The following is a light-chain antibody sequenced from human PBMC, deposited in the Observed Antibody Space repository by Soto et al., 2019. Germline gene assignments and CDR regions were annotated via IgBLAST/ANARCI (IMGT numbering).Light chain of an antibody. CDR3: YSYRGSNAWV. V-gene: IGLV2-14*01. CDR1: SSDVGAYNF. J-gene: IGLJ3*02. CDR2: EVG. Sequence: QSALTQPASVSGSPGQSITISCTGTSSDVGAYNFVSWYQHHPGTAPKLMIYEVGNRPSGASNRFSGSKSGNTASLTISGLQTEDEADYYCYSYRGSNAWVFGGGTKLTVL.